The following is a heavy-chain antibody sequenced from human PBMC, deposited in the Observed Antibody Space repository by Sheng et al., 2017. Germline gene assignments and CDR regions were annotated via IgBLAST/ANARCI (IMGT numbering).Heavy chain of an antibody. D-gene: IGHD2-2*01. V-gene: IGHV5-10-1*01. CDR1: GYSFTSYW. CDR2: IDPSDSYT. CDR3: ASLLGYCSSTSCYGDAFDI. J-gene: IGHJ3*02. Sequence: EVQLVQSGAEVKKPGESLRISCKGSGYSFTSYWISWVRQMPGKGLEWMGRIDPSDSYTNYSPSFQGHVTISADKSISTAYLQWSSLKASDTAMYYCASLLGYCSSTSCYGDAFDIWGQGTMVTVSS.